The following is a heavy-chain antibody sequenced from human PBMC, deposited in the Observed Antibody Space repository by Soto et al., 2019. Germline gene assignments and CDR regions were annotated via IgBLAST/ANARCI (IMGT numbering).Heavy chain of an antibody. D-gene: IGHD3-10*01. CDR2: IDPSDSYT. CDR3: ARMEDPTYLWFGESYGMDV. CDR1: GYSFTSYW. V-gene: IGHV5-10-1*01. Sequence: GESLKSTCKDSGYSFTSYWISWFRQMPGKDLEWMGSIDPSDSYTNYSPSFQGHVTISADKSICTAYLQWSSLKASDTAMYYCARMEDPTYLWFGESYGMDVWGQGTTVTVSS. J-gene: IGHJ6*02.